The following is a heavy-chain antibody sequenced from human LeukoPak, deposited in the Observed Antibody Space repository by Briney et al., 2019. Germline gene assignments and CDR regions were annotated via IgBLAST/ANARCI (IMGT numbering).Heavy chain of an antibody. CDR3: AELGITMIGGV. D-gene: IGHD3-10*02. CDR1: GFTFSSYE. V-gene: IGHV3-48*03. J-gene: IGHJ6*04. CDR2: ISSSGSTI. Sequence: GGFLRLSCAASGFTFSSYEMNWVRQAPGKGLEWVSYISSSGSTIYYADSVKGRFTISRDNAKNSLYLQMNSLRAEDTAVYYCAELGITMIGGVWGKGTTDTISS.